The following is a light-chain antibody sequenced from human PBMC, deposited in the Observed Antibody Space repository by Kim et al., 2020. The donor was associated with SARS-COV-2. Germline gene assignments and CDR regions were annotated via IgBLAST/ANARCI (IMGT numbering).Light chain of an antibody. V-gene: IGKV1-33*01. Sequence: DIQMTQSPSSLSASVGDRVTITCQASHDISNYLNWYQQKPGKAPKLLIYNTSNLETGVPSRFSGSGSGTDFTLTISSLQPEDIATYFCQQYDNPPLTFGQGTRVEIK. CDR1: HDISNY. CDR2: NTS. J-gene: IGKJ5*01. CDR3: QQYDNPPLT.